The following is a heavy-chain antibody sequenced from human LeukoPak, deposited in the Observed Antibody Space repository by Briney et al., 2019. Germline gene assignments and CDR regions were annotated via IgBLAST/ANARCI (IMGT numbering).Heavy chain of an antibody. D-gene: IGHD6-19*01. CDR3: AKDLSLEVAADWFDP. CDR2: ISGSGAGT. Sequence: GGSLRLSCAASGFTFSSYHMSWVRQAPGKGLEWVSSISGSGAGTYYADSVKGRFTISRDNSKNTLNLQMNSLRAEDTAVYYCAKDLSLEVAADWFDPWGQGTQVTVSS. V-gene: IGHV3-23*01. J-gene: IGHJ5*02. CDR1: GFTFSSYH.